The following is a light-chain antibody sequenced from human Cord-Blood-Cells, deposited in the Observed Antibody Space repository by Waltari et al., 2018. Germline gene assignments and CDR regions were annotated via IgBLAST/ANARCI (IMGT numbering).Light chain of an antibody. J-gene: IGLJ2*01. Sequence: SSDVGSYNLVSWYQQHPGKAPKLMIYEGSKRPSGVSNRFSGSKSGNTASLTISGLQAEDEADYYCCSYAGSSTFYVVFGGGTKLTVL. CDR2: EGS. V-gene: IGLV2-23*03. CDR3: CSYAGSSTFYVV. CDR1: SSDVGSYNL.